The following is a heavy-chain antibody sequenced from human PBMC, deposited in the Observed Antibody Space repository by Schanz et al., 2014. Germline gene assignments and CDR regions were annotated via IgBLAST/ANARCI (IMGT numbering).Heavy chain of an antibody. Sequence: VYLVESGGGLVQPGRSLRLSCAASGFTFSNYSMNWVRQAPGKGLEWVGHSRNKGHSYTSEYAASVKGRFTISRDESESSLYLQMDSLKTEDTAVYYCARRNFYDKSAAFDYWGQGSLVTVSS. J-gene: IGHJ4*02. CDR1: GFTFSNYS. CDR2: SRNKGHSYTS. V-gene: IGHV3-72*01. CDR3: ARRNFYDKSAAFDY. D-gene: IGHD3-9*01.